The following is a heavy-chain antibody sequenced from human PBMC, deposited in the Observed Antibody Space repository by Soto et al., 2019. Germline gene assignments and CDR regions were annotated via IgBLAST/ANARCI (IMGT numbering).Heavy chain of an antibody. J-gene: IGHJ4*02. V-gene: IGHV3-30*18. Sequence: QVQLVESGGGVVQPGRSLRLSCAASTFTFSAYDMHWARQAPGRGREWVASISYHGRNKYYADSVKGRFTISRDNSKNTLHLQMDILRAEDTAVYYCANGRYFGSGSYCPDLDCLGQGTRVPVSS. CDR1: TFTFSAYD. D-gene: IGHD3-10*01. CDR3: ANGRYFGSGSYCPDLDC. CDR2: ISYHGRNK.